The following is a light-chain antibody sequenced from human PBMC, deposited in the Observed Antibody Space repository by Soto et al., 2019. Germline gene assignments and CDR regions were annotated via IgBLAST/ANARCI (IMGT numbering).Light chain of an antibody. Sequence: DIQMTQSPSSLSASVGDRVTITCRASQGISNYLTWYQQKPGKAPRLLIYAASTLHSGVPPRFAGSGSGTDFTLTISSLQPEDVATYYWQKYNNAPYTFGQGTKLEIK. J-gene: IGKJ2*01. CDR2: AAS. CDR1: QGISNY. CDR3: QKYNNAPYT. V-gene: IGKV1-27*01.